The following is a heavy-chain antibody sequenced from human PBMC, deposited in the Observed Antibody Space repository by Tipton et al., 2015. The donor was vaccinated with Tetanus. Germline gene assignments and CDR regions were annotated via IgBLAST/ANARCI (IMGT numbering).Heavy chain of an antibody. V-gene: IGHV3-7*01. D-gene: IGHD5-24*01. J-gene: IGHJ4*02. Sequence: SLRLSCAASGFTFSRSWMTWVRQTPGKGLEWGANIKPDGGEKYYVDSVKGRFTISRDNAKNSLYLQMSGLRAEDTAVYYCATDPQMDYWGQGTLVTVSS. CDR3: ATDPQMDY. CDR2: IKPDGGEK. CDR1: GFTFSRSW.